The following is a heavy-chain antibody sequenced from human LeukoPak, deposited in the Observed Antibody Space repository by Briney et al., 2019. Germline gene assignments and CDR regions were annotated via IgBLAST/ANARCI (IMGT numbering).Heavy chain of an antibody. J-gene: IGHJ4*02. CDR1: GGSISNSNYG. V-gene: IGHV4-39*07. CDR3: SRENGAFSPFGY. D-gene: IGHD2-8*01. Sequence: SETLSLTCTVSGGSISNSNYGWGWIRQPPGKGLEWIGSISYSGSTYYNPSLKSRVTVSLDKSKNHLSLNLTSVTAADTAVYYCSRENGAFSPFGYWGQGTLVTVPS. CDR2: ISYSGST.